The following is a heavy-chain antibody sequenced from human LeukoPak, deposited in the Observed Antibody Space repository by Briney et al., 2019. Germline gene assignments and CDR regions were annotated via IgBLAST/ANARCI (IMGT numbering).Heavy chain of an antibody. Sequence: GGSLRLSCAASGFTFSSHWMHWVRQAPGEGLVWVSRVNGPGDWTHYADSVRGRFIISRDNAENTISLQMNNLRAEDTAVYFCAREVFEGQRQSDAYYVWGQGTMVTLSS. CDR3: AREVFEGQRQSDAYYV. CDR2: VNGPGDWT. D-gene: IGHD6-25*01. V-gene: IGHV3-74*01. CDR1: GFTFSSHW. J-gene: IGHJ3*01.